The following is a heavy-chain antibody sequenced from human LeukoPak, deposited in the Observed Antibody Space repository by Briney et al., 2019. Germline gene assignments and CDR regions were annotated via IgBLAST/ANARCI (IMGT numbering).Heavy chain of an antibody. CDR2: IIPILGIA. D-gene: IGHD6-19*01. V-gene: IGHV1-69*04. CDR3: ARDHGGWYYYGMDV. J-gene: IGHJ6*02. CDR1: GGTFSSYA. Sequence: ASVKVSCTASGGTFSSYAISWVRQAPGQGLEWMGRIIPILGIANYAQKFQGRVTITADKSTSTAYMELSSLRSEDTAVYYCARDHGGWYYYGMDVWGQGTTVTVSS.